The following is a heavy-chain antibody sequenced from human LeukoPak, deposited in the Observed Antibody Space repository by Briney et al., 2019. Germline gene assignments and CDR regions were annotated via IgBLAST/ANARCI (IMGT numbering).Heavy chain of an antibody. CDR2: ISSSSTYI. V-gene: IGHV3-21*01. D-gene: IGHD3-3*01. CDR1: GFTFSSYT. Sequence: GGSLRLSCAASGFTFSSYTINWVRQAPGKGLEWVSSISSSSTYIYYADSVKGRFTISRDNAKNSLYLQMNSLRAEDTAVYYCARDGPPVLAIFGVVSSYYYYYYMDVWGKGTTVTVSS. J-gene: IGHJ6*03. CDR3: ARDGPPVLAIFGVVSSYYYYYYMDV.